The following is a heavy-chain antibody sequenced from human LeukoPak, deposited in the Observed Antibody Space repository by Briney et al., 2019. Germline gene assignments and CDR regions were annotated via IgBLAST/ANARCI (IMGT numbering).Heavy chain of an antibody. CDR3: AKTRIAVAGEDY. V-gene: IGHV3-23*01. D-gene: IGHD6-19*01. Sequence: GGSLRPSSAAAGFTLSSYAMNWGRQAPGKGVEWVSAISGSGGTTYYADSVKGRFTISRDNSKNTLYLKMNSLRAEDTAVYYCAKTRIAVAGEDYWGQGTLVTVSS. CDR2: ISGSGGTT. J-gene: IGHJ4*02. CDR1: GFTLSSYA.